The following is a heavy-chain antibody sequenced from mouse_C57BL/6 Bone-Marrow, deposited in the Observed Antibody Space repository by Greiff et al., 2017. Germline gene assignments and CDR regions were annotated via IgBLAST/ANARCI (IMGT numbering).Heavy chain of an antibody. CDR3: ARHEWLLWHFDV. V-gene: IGHV5-6*02. J-gene: IGHJ1*03. CDR1: GFTFSSYG. CDR2: ISSGGSYT. Sequence: DVKLVESGGDLVKPGGSLKLSCAASGFTFSSYGMSWVRQTPDKRLEWVATISSGGSYTYYPDSVKGRFTISRDNAKNTLYLQMSSLKSEDTAMYYCARHEWLLWHFDVWGTGTTVTVSS. D-gene: IGHD2-3*01.